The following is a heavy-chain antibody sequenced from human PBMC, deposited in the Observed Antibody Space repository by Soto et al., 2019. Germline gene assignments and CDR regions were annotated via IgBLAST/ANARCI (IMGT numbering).Heavy chain of an antibody. CDR3: ARGAGVEGEYYFDY. D-gene: IGHD2-15*01. V-gene: IGHV1-69*02. J-gene: IGHJ4*02. CDR2: IIPILGIA. CDR1: GGTFSSYT. Sequence: SVKVSCKASGGTFSSYTISWVRQAPGQGLEWMGRIIPILGIANYAQKFQGRVTITADKSTSTAYMELSSLRSEDTAVYYCARGAGVEGEYYFDYWGQGTLVTVSS.